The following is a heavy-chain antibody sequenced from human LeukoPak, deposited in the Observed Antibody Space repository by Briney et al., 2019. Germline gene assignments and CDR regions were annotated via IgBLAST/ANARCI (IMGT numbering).Heavy chain of an antibody. J-gene: IGHJ6*03. V-gene: IGHV3-23*01. Sequence: GGSLRLSCAASGFTFSSYGMSWVRQAPGKGLEWVSAISGSGGSTYYADSVKGRFTISRDNSKYTLYLQMNSLRAEDTAVYYCAKDPYSSGWYLGAYMDVWGKGTTVTISS. D-gene: IGHD6-19*01. CDR2: ISGSGGST. CDR1: GFTFSSYG. CDR3: AKDPYSSGWYLGAYMDV.